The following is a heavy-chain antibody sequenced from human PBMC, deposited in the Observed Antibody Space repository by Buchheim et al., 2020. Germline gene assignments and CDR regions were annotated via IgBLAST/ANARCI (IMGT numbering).Heavy chain of an antibody. CDR3: AKYVRQGGGGMGV. Sequence: EVQLLDSGGDLVHPGESLRLSCAASGFTFTNYPMSWVRQAPGKGLEWVSTISGSGDNTKYADSVKGRFTISRDNSKNTLSLQMNSLRAEDTAIYHCAKYVRQGGGGMGVWGQGTT. D-gene: IGHD3-16*01. V-gene: IGHV3-23*01. CDR1: GFTFTNYP. CDR2: ISGSGDNT. J-gene: IGHJ6*02.